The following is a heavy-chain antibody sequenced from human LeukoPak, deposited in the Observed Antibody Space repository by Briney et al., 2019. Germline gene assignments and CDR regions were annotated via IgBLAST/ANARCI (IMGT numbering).Heavy chain of an antibody. Sequence: PSETLSLTCAVYGGSFSGYYWSWIRQPPGKGMGWMGEINHSGSTNYNPSLKSRVTISVDTSKNQFSLKLSSVTAADTAVYYCARGRYYDFWSGYSDAFDIWGQGTMVTVSS. D-gene: IGHD3-3*01. CDR1: GGSFSGYY. V-gene: IGHV4-34*01. CDR3: ARGRYYDFWSGYSDAFDI. J-gene: IGHJ3*02. CDR2: INHSGST.